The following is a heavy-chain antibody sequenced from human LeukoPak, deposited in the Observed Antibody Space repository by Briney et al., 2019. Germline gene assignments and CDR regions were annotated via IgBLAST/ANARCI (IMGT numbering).Heavy chain of an antibody. D-gene: IGHD1-26*01. CDR2: ISGSGGGT. Sequence: GGSLRLSCAASGSTFNTYVMSWVRQAPGKGLEWVSAISGSGGGTYYVDSVKGRFTISRDNSKNTLYLQMNSLRAEDTAVYYCAKSRELWTYWYFDLWGRGILVTVSS. CDR1: GSTFNTYV. CDR3: AKSRELWTYWYFDL. J-gene: IGHJ2*01. V-gene: IGHV3-23*01.